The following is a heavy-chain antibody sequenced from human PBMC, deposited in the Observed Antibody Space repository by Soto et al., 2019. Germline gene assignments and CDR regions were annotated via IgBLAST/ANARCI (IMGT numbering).Heavy chain of an antibody. CDR1: GFTFSSYW. Sequence: GSLRLSCAASGFTFSSYWMHWVRQAPGKGLVWVSRINSDGSSTSYADSVKGRFTISRDNAKNTLYLQMNSLRAEDTAVYYCARVYGAAAGPRDYYYYGMDVWGQGTTVTVSS. J-gene: IGHJ6*02. D-gene: IGHD6-13*01. CDR2: INSDGSST. V-gene: IGHV3-74*01. CDR3: ARVYGAAAGPRDYYYYGMDV.